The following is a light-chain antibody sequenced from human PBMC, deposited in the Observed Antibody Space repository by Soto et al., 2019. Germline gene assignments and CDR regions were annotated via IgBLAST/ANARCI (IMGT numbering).Light chain of an antibody. CDR1: QSLTSNS. CDR2: GAS. J-gene: IGKJ1*01. Sequence: EIVLTQSPGTLSLSPGETATLSCRASQSLTSNSIARYQQRLGQSPRLLIFGASSRATGIPDRFSGSGSGTDFTLSISGLEPEDFSVYYCQQYGSSPPTFGQGTKVDIK. CDR3: QQYGSSPPT. V-gene: IGKV3-20*01.